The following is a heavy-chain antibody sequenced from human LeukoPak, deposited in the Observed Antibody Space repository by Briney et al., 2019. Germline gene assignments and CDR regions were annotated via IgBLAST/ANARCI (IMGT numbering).Heavy chain of an antibody. D-gene: IGHD6-6*01. V-gene: IGHV3-7*01. Sequence: PGGSLRLSCAGSGFSFSRHWMNWVRQAPGKGPEWVASIKEDGSEKHYVDSVNGRFTISRDNDDNSMYLEMRSLRDDDTAVYYCARRGVTISGALVYHYSGSDVWGQGTTVAVSS. CDR1: GFSFSRHW. CDR2: IKEDGSEK. J-gene: IGHJ6*02. CDR3: ARRGVTISGALVYHYSGSDV.